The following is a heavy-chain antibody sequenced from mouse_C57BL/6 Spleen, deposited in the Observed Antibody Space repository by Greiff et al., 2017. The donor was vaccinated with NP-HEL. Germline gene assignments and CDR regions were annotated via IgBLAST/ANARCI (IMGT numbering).Heavy chain of an antibody. CDR1: GFSFNTYA. J-gene: IGHJ1*03. CDR3: VREGGSGYVLYWYFDV. D-gene: IGHD3-2*02. Sequence: EVNVVESGGGLVQPKGSLKLSCAASGFSFNTYAMNWVRQAPGKGLEWVARIRSKSNNYATYYADSVKERFTISRDDSESMLYLQMNNLKTEDTAMYYCVREGGSGYVLYWYFDVWGTGTTVTVSS. V-gene: IGHV10-1*01. CDR2: IRSKSNNYAT.